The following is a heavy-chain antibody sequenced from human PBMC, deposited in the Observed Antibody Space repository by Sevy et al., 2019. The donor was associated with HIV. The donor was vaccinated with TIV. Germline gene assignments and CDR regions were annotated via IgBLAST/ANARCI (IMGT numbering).Heavy chain of an antibody. CDR1: GFTFSNSY. CDR2: ISSRGSTI. J-gene: IGHJ6*02. CDR3: ARDLVVIYGSGNYSSYGMDI. Sequence: GGSLRLSCEASGFTFSNSYMSWVRQSPGKGLEWVSYISSRGSTIYYAESVKGRFTISRDNAKNSLYLQMNGLRDDDTAVNDCARDLVVIYGSGNYSSYGMDIWGQGTTVTVSS. D-gene: IGHD3-10*01. V-gene: IGHV3-11*01.